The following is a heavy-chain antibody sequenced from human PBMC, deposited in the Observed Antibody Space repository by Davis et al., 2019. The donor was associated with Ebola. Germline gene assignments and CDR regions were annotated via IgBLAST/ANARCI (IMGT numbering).Heavy chain of an antibody. D-gene: IGHD1-14*01. V-gene: IGHV3-23*01. CDR3: AKGRRAPVLIEPDY. J-gene: IGHJ4*02. CDR2: VTGSGLTT. Sequence: GESLKISCAASGFTYSSYAINWVRQAPGKGLERVSSVTGSGLTTYYADPVKGRFTITNDNSKNTLYLQMNSLRAEDTAVYYCAKGRRAPVLIEPDYWGQGTLVTVSS. CDR1: GFTYSSYA.